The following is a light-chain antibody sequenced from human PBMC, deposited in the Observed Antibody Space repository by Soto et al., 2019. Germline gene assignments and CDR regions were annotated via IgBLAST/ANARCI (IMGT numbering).Light chain of an antibody. CDR1: QRVSSN. J-gene: IGKJ2*01. CDR2: DAS. Sequence: DIVMTQSPGTLSVSPGERATLSCRASQRVSSNLAWYQQKRGQAPRLLIYDASTRATGIPARFSGSGSVTDFTLSLSSLHSEDFAVYFCQQYNTCPPYTFGQANQRAI. V-gene: IGKV3-15*01. CDR3: QQYNTCPPYT.